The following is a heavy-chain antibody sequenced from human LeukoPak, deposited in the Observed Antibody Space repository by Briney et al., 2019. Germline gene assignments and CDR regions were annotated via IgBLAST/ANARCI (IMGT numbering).Heavy chain of an antibody. CDR1: GFPFSSYW. Sequence: GGSLRLSCVASGFPFSSYWMTWVRQAPGKGLEWVANIKQDGSKKSYVDSVKGRFTISRDNAKNTLYLQMNSLRAEDTAVYYCARDTDTVTTILDYWGQGTLVTVSS. V-gene: IGHV3-7*01. J-gene: IGHJ4*02. D-gene: IGHD4-17*01. CDR2: IKQDGSKK. CDR3: ARDTDTVTTILDY.